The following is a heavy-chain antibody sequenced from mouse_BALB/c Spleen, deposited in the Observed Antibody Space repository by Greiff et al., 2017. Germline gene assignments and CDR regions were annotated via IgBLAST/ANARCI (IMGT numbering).Heavy chain of an antibody. Sequence: EVQLVESGPGLVKPSQSLSLTCTVTGYSITSDYAWNWIRQFPGNKLEWMGYISYSGSTSYNPSLKSRISITRDTSKNQFFLQLNSVTTEDTATYYCARGTTAHYWGQGTTLTVSS. J-gene: IGHJ2*01. CDR2: ISYSGST. CDR1: GYSITSDYA. V-gene: IGHV3-2*02. D-gene: IGHD1-2*01. CDR3: ARGTTAHY.